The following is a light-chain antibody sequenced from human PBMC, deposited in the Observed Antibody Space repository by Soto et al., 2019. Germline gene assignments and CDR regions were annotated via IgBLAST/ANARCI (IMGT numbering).Light chain of an antibody. V-gene: IGKV1-9*01. CDR3: QQLNSYPWT. Sequence: DIQLTQSPSFLSASVGDRVTITCRASQGISSYLAWYQQKPGKAPKLLIYAASTLQSGVPSRFSGSGSGTEFTFTISSLQPEDFATYYCQQLNSYPWTFGQGTKVEIK. CDR1: QGISSY. J-gene: IGKJ1*01. CDR2: AAS.